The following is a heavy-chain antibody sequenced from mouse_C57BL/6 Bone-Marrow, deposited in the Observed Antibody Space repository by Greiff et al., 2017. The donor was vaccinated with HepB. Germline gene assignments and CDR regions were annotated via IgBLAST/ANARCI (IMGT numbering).Heavy chain of an antibody. CDR3: ARRNGSSPHWYFDV. CDR2: IYPGDGDT. Sequence: VQLQQSGAELVKPGASVKISCKASGYAFSSYWMNWVKQRPGKGLEWIGQIYPGDGDTNYNGKFKGKATLTADKSSSTAYMQLSSTSSEDSAVYFCARRNGSSPHWYFDVWGTGTTVTVSS. V-gene: IGHV1-80*01. CDR1: GYAFSSYW. D-gene: IGHD1-1*01. J-gene: IGHJ1*03.